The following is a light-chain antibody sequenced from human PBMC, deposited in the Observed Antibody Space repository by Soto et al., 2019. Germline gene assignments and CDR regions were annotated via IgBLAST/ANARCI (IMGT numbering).Light chain of an antibody. Sequence: QSVLTQPASVSGSPGQSITISCTGTSSDVGGYNYVSWYQQHPGKAPKLMIYDVSNRPSGVSNRFSGSKSGNTASLTISGLQAEDEADYYCSLYTSSSTYVVGTGTKLTVL. CDR1: SSDVGGYNY. CDR3: SLYTSSSTYV. J-gene: IGLJ1*01. V-gene: IGLV2-14*01. CDR2: DVS.